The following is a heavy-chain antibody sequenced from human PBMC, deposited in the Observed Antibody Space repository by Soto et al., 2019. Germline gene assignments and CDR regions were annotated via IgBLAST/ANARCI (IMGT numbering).Heavy chain of an antibody. J-gene: IGHJ4*02. CDR2: IYPGDSDT. Sequence: GXSPKISRKGSGYSFPSYWIAWVRQMPGKGLEWMGIIYPGDSDTRYGPSFQGQVTISADKSISTAYLQWSSLKASDTAMYYCARLYSSSSLWGQGTLVTVSS. CDR3: ARLYSSSSL. D-gene: IGHD6-6*01. V-gene: IGHV5-51*01. CDR1: GYSFPSYW.